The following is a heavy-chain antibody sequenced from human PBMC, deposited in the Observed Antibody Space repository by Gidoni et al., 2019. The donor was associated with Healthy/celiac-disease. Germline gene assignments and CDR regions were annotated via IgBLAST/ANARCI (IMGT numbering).Heavy chain of an antibody. D-gene: IGHD3-22*01. Sequence: QVQLVESGGGLVKPGGSLRLSCAASGFPFSAYYMSWIRQAPGKGLEWVSYISSSSSYTNYADSVKGRFTISRDNAKNSLYLQMNSLRAEDTAVYYCARESRYYYDSSGYLDYWGQGTLVTVSS. V-gene: IGHV3-11*06. CDR1: GFPFSAYY. J-gene: IGHJ4*02. CDR3: ARESRYYYDSSGYLDY. CDR2: ISSSSSYT.